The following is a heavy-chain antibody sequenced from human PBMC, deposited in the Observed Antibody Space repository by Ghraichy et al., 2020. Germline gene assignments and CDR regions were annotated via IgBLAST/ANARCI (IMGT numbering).Heavy chain of an antibody. Sequence: GGSLRLSCAASGFTFSSYAMTWVRQAPGKGLEWVSALSGSGGSTSYADSVKGRFTISRDNSKNTLYLQMNSLRAEDTAVYYCATLLGFCSSTSCEDFDYWGQGTLVTVSS. CDR3: ATLLGFCSSTSCEDFDY. CDR1: GFTFSSYA. D-gene: IGHD2-2*01. V-gene: IGHV3-23*01. CDR2: LSGSGGST. J-gene: IGHJ4*02.